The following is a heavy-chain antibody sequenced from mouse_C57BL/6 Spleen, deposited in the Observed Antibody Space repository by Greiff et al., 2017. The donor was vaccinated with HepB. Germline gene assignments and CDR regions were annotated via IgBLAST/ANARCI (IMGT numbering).Heavy chain of an antibody. D-gene: IGHD1-3*01. V-gene: IGHV1-69*01. CDR3: ARGGSGTFAY. CDR2: IDPSDSYT. CDR1: GYTFTSYW. J-gene: IGHJ3*01. Sequence: QVQLQQPGAELVMPGASVKLSCKASGYTFTSYWMHWVKQRPGQGLEWIGEIDPSDSYTNYNQKFKGKSTLTVDKSSSTAYMQLSSLTSEDSAVYYCARGGSGTFAYWGQGTLVTVSA.